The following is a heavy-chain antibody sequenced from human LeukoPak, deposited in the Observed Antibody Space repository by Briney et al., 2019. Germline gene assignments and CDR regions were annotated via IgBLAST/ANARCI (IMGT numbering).Heavy chain of an antibody. CDR2: VSGSGTTT. CDR1: GLSFSSSA. V-gene: IGHV3-23*01. J-gene: IGHJ3*02. CDR3: AKGSNWNRNAFDI. D-gene: IGHD1-1*01. Sequence: PGGSLRLSCAASGLSFSSSAMTWVRQAAGKGLEWVSAVSGSGTTTYYADSVKGRFTISRDNSKNTLFLQMNSLRAEDTGVYYCAKGSNWNRNAFDIWGQGTMVTVSS.